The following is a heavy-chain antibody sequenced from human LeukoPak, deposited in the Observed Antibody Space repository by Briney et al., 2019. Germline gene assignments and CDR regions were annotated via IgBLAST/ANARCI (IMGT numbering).Heavy chain of an antibody. CDR1: EFRVGYNY. Sequence: PGGSLRLSCKVSEFRVGYNYITWVCQAPGKGLEWISTFYSDSIIAYTDAVKGRFALSTDNSKTTFYLQMNSLRVEDTAVYYCATDRSGSSAGSWAYWGQGTLVAVSS. D-gene: IGHD6-13*01. J-gene: IGHJ4*02. CDR3: ATDRSGSSAGSWAY. CDR2: FYSDSII. V-gene: IGHV3-53*01.